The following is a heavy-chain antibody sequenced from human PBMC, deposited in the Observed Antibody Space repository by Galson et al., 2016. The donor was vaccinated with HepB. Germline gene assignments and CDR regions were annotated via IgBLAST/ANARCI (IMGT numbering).Heavy chain of an antibody. Sequence: SLRLSCAASGFTFSSHGMTWVRQAPGKGLEWVSILRGGSDRTLYADSVEGRFTISRDNSKNTLYLQMDNLRAEDTGVYYCVRRGRYGDYYFDYWGQGTLVTVSS. CDR1: GFTFSSHG. D-gene: IGHD3-10*01. V-gene: IGHV3-23*01. CDR2: LRGGSDRT. CDR3: VRRGRYGDYYFDY. J-gene: IGHJ4*02.